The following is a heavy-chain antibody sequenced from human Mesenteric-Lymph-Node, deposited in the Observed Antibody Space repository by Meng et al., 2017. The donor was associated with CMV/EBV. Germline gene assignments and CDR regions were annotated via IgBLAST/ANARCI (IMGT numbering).Heavy chain of an antibody. D-gene: IGHD4-23*01. CDR2: INHSGST. Sequence: QVLLQQCGAGLLKPSASLSLTCAVYGGSFSGYYWSWIRQPPGKGLEWIGEINHSGSTNYNPSLKSRVTISVDTSKNQFSLKLSSVTAADTAVYYCARHQRWLKSEGGFNYWGQGTLVTVSS. V-gene: IGHV4-34*01. CDR1: GGSFSGYY. CDR3: ARHQRWLKSEGGFNY. J-gene: IGHJ4*02.